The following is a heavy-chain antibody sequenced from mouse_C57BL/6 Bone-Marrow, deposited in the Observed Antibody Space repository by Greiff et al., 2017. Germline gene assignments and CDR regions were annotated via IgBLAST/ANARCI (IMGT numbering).Heavy chain of an antibody. CDR3: ARIAWYFDV. J-gene: IGHJ1*03. D-gene: IGHD1-1*01. CDR2: IDPEDGET. Sequence: EVHLVESGAELVKPGASVKLSCTASGFNIKDYYMHWVKQRTEQGLEWIGRIDPEDGETKYAPKFQGKATITADTSSNTADLQLSSLTSEDTAVYYCARIAWYFDVWGTGTTVTVSS. CDR1: GFNIKDYY. V-gene: IGHV14-2*01.